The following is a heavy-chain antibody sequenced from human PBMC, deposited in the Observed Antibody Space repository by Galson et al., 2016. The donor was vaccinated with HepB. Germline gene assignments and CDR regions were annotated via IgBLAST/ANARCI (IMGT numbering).Heavy chain of an antibody. CDR2: INDRGDST. CDR3: AKWSDAAATY. D-gene: IGHD6-13*01. J-gene: IGHJ4*02. Sequence: SLRLSCAASGFTFSNYAMSWVRQAPGKGLEWVSSINDRGDSTYYADSVKGRFTISRDNSKNTLYLQMSSLTAEDTAVYYCAKWSDAAATYWGQGALVTVSS. CDR1: GFTFSNYA. V-gene: IGHV3-23*01.